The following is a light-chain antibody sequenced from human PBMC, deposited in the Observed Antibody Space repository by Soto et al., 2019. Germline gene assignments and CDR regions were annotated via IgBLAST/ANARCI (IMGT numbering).Light chain of an antibody. Sequence: QSALTQPASVSGSPGQSITISCTGTSSDIGSYNRVSWYQQPPGTAPKLIIYEVNNRPSGVPDRFSGSKSGNTASLTISALQAEDEADYYCNSFTTSSTYVFGTGTKVTVL. V-gene: IGLV2-18*02. CDR3: NSFTTSSTYV. J-gene: IGLJ1*01. CDR1: SSDIGSYNR. CDR2: EVN.